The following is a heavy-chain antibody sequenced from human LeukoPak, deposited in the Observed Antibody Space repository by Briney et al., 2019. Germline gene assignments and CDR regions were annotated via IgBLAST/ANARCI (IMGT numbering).Heavy chain of an antibody. CDR2: IYYSGTT. Sequence: SEALSLTSSVSGVSINSNSHHWDWIRQAPGKGLEWIGTIYYSGTTSYNPSLKSRVTISVDTSKNQFYLRLSSVTAADTAVYYCARRGDILTDYAFDYWGQGTLVTVSS. V-gene: IGHV4-39*01. D-gene: IGHD3-9*01. CDR3: ARRGDILTDYAFDY. J-gene: IGHJ4*02. CDR1: GVSINSNSHH.